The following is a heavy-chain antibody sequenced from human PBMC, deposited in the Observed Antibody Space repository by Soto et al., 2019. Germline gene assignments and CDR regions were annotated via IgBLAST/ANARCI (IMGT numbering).Heavy chain of an antibody. V-gene: IGHV1-69*12. CDR1: GGTFSSYA. CDR2: IIPIFGTA. Sequence: QVQLVQSGAEVKKPGSSVKVSCKASGGTFSSYAISWVRQAPGQGLEWMGGIIPIFGTANYAQKFQGRATXXAXEXXSTADMELSSLRSEDTAVYYWAREGSGSYSAPGGYWGQGTLVTVSS. J-gene: IGHJ4*02. D-gene: IGHD3-10*01. CDR3: AREGSGSYSAPGGY.